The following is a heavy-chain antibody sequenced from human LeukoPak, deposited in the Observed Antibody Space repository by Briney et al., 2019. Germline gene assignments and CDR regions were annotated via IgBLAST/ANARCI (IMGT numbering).Heavy chain of an antibody. CDR3: ATDRHWAFDY. CDR1: GFTLSSYS. V-gene: IGHV3-48*01. D-gene: IGHD3-16*01. Sequence: GGSLRLSCAASGFTLSSYSMNWVRQAPGKGLEWVSYITGTSSTISYADSVKGRFTISRDNARNSLYLQMNSLRAEDTAVYYCATDRHWAFDYWGQGTLVTVSS. CDR2: ITGTSSTI. J-gene: IGHJ4*02.